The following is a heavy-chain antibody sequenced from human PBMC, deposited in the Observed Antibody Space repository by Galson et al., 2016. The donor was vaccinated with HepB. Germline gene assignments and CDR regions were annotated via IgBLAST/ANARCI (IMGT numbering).Heavy chain of an antibody. J-gene: IGHJ4*02. V-gene: IGHV4-39*01. Sequence: SETLSLTCTVSGGSISSSSYYWGWIRQPPGKGLEWIGSIYYNGRTFYNPSLKSRITISVDTSKNQFSLKLNSVIAADTAVYYCARPQGSFDYWGQGTLVTVSS. CDR1: GGSISSSSYY. CDR2: IYYNGRT. CDR3: ARPQGSFDY.